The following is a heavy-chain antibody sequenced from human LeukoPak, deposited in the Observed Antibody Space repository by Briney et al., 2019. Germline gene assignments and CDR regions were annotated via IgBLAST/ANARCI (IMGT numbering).Heavy chain of an antibody. V-gene: IGHV3-30-3*01. J-gene: IGHJ6*02. CDR1: GFTFSSYA. CDR2: ISYDGSNK. D-gene: IGHD3-3*01. CDR3: ARVRQRITIFGVVISEVYGMDV. Sequence: GGSLRLSCAASGFTFSSYAMHWVRQAPGKGLGWVAVISYDGSNKYYADSVKGRFTISRDNSKNTLYLQMNSLRAEDTAVYYCARVRQRITIFGVVISEVYGMDVWGQGTTVTVSS.